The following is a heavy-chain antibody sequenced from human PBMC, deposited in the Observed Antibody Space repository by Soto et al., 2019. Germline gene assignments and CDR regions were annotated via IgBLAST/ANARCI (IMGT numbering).Heavy chain of an antibody. CDR1: GYSFTSYR. D-gene: IGHD6-19*01. V-gene: IGHV5-51*01. CDR2: IYLSDSDT. Sequence: GESLKISCKGSGYSFTSYRIAWVRQMPGKGLEWMGIIYLSDSDTRYSPSFQGRVTISADKSISTAYLQWSSLKASDTAMYYCARYSSGWPYYFDYWGQGTLVTVSS. CDR3: ARYSSGWPYYFDY. J-gene: IGHJ4*02.